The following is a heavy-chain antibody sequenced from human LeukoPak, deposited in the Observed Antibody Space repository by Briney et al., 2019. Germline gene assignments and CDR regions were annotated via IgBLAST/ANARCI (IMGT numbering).Heavy chain of an antibody. Sequence: SETLSLTCTVSGGSISSGSYYWSWIRQPAGKGLEWIGRIYTSGSTNYNPSLKSRVTISVDTSKNQFSLKLSSVTAADTAVYYCARDRDSGGWFDPWGQGTLVTVSS. D-gene: IGHD3-22*01. CDR2: IYTSGST. V-gene: IGHV4-61*02. CDR3: ARDRDSGGWFDP. CDR1: GGSISSGSYY. J-gene: IGHJ5*02.